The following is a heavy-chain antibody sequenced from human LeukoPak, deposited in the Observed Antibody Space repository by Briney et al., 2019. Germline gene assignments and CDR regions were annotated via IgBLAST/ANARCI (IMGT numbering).Heavy chain of an antibody. CDR3: ARGGRDIAATMRF. CDR1: GFTFADYG. D-gene: IGHD5-12*01. CDR2: INFNGGDT. J-gene: IGHJ4*02. Sequence: GGSLRLSCAASGFTFADYGMAWVRQRPGKGLEWVAGINFNGGDTGYADSVRGRFIISRDNARNSLYLQMNSLRADDTALYYCARGGRDIAATMRFWGQGTLVTVSS. V-gene: IGHV3-20*04.